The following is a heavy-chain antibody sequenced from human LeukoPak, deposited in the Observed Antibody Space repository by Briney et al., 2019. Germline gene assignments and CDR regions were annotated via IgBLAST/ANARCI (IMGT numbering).Heavy chain of an antibody. CDR2: IYYSGST. CDR1: GGSISSYY. J-gene: IGHJ4*02. V-gene: IGHV4-59*01. CDR3: ARESHYFDY. Sequence: SETLSLTCAVSGGSISSYYWSWIRQPPGKGLEWIGYIYYSGSTNYNPSLKSRVTISVDTSKNQFSLKLSSVTAADTAVYYCARESHYFDYWGQGTLVTVSS.